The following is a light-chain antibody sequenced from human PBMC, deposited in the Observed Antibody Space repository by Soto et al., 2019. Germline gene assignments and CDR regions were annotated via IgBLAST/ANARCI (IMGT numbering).Light chain of an antibody. CDR1: HSVSSSH. CDR2: DTS. J-gene: IGKJ1*01. CDR3: QQYGASPWT. V-gene: IGKV3-20*01. Sequence: EVELTQSPGTLSLSPGERATLSCRASHSVSSSHLAWYQQKRGQAPRLLIYDTSTRATGIPDRFSGSGSGTDFTLTISRLEPEDFAVYHCQQYGASPWTFGQGTQGGYQ.